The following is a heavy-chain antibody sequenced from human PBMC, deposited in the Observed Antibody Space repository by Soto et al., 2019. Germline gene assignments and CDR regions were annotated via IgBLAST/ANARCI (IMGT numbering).Heavy chain of an antibody. CDR3: AREWYCGGDCYDWFDP. V-gene: IGHV1-69*14. D-gene: IGHD2-21*02. CDR2: IIGMFGAA. Sequence: QVQLVQSGAEVKKPGSSVKISCEASGGTFSSNTISWVRQAPGQGLEWMGGIIGMFGAANYAPKFQGRVTITADKFTNTVYMELRRLRSDETAMYYCAREWYCGGDCYDWFDPWGQGTLLTVSS. J-gene: IGHJ5*02. CDR1: GGTFSSNT.